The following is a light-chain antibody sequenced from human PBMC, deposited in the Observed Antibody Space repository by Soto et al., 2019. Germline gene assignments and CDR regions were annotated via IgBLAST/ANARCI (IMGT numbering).Light chain of an antibody. CDR1: SSDVRGYNY. Sequence: QSVLTQPPSASGSPGQSVTISCTGTSSDVRGYNYVSWYQQHPGKAPKLMIYEVSKRPSGVPDRFSGSKSGNTASLTVSGLQAEDEADYYCSSYAGSNNFVVFGGGTQLTVL. J-gene: IGLJ2*01. V-gene: IGLV2-8*01. CDR3: SSYAGSNNFVV. CDR2: EVS.